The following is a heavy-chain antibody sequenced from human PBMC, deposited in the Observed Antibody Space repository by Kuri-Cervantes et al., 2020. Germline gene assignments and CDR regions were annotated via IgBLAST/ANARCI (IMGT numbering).Heavy chain of an antibody. D-gene: IGHD3-16*01. J-gene: IGHJ6*02. CDR3: ARGGEWAYYYYYGMYV. CDR2: ISSSGSTI. Sequence: GESLKISCAASRFTFSDYYMSWIRQAPGKGLEWVSYISSSGSTIYYADSVRGRFTISRDNAKNSLYLQMNSPRDEDTAVYYCARGGEWAYYYYYGMYVWGQGTTVTVSS. CDR1: RFTFSDYY. V-gene: IGHV3-11*04.